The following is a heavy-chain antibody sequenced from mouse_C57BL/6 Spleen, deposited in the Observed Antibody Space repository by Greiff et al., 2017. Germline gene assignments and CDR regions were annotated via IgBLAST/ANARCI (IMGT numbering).Heavy chain of an antibody. CDR1: GFTFSDYG. D-gene: IGHD2-5*01. J-gene: IGHJ4*01. Sequence: EVQLVESGGGLVQPGGSLKLSCAASGFTFSDYGMAWVRQAPRKGPGWVAFISNLAYSIYYADTVTGRFTISRENAKNTLYLEMSSLRSEDTAMYYCARRGYSNSYYAMDYWGQGTSVTVSS. V-gene: IGHV5-15*04. CDR3: ARRGYSNSYYAMDY. CDR2: ISNLAYSI.